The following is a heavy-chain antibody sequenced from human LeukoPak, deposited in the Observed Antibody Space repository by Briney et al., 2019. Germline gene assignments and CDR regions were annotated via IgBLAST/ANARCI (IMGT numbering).Heavy chain of an antibody. CDR1: GFTFSSYA. D-gene: IGHD6-13*01. V-gene: IGHV3-64*01. Sequence: GGSLRLSCAASGFTFSSYAMHWVRQAPGKGLEYVSAISSNGGSTYYANSVKGRFTISRDNSKNTLYLQMGSLRAEDMAVYYCARGRIAAAGNFPYGWFDPWGQGTLVTVSS. CDR3: ARGRIAAAGNFPYGWFDP. CDR2: ISSNGGST. J-gene: IGHJ5*02.